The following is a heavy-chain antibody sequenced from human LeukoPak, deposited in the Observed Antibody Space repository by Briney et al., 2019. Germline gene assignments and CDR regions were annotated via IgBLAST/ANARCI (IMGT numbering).Heavy chain of an antibody. CDR2: ISGSGGST. CDR3: AKDIHYSFWSGYDY. CDR1: GFTFSSYA. V-gene: IGHV3-23*01. Sequence: GGSLRLSCAASGFTFSSYAMSWVRQAPGKGLEWVSAISGSGGSTYYADSVKGRFTISRDNSKNTLYLQMSSLRAEDTAIYYCAKDIHYSFWSGYDYWGQGTLVTVSS. J-gene: IGHJ4*02. D-gene: IGHD3-3*01.